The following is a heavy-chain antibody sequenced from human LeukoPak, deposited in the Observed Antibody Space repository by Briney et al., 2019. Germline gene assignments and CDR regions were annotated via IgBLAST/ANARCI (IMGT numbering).Heavy chain of an antibody. D-gene: IGHD3-22*01. V-gene: IGHV3-15*01. CDR2: IKSKTDGGTT. J-gene: IGHJ4*02. Sequence: PGGSLRLSCAASGFTFSNTWMSWVRQAPGKGLEWVGRIKSKTDGGTTDYAAPVKGRFTISRDDSKNTLYLQMNSLKTEDTAVYYCTTDRYSDSSGYYYNYWGQGTLVTVSS. CDR3: TTDRYSDSSGYYYNY. CDR1: GFTFSNTW.